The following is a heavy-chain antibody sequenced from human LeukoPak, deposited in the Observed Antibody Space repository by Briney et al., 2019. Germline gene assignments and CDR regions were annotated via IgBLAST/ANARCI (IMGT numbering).Heavy chain of an antibody. CDR2: ISGSGGST. V-gene: IGHV3-23*01. Sequence: PGGSLRLSCAASGFTFDDYGMSWVRQAPGKGLEWVSAISGSGGSTYYADSVMGRFTISRDNAKNTLYLQLDSLRAEDTAVYYCARGLAVAGSSWFDPWGQGTLVSVSS. D-gene: IGHD6-19*01. J-gene: IGHJ5*02. CDR1: GFTFDDYG. CDR3: ARGLAVAGSSWFDP.